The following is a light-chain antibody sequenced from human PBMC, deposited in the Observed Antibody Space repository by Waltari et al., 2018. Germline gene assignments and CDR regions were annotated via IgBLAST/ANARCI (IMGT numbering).Light chain of an antibody. Sequence: SYELTQPPSVSVSPGQTARITCSGDALRKQFGYWYQQKPGQAPVVIIYKDNERPSGIPERFSGSSSGTTVALTIRDVQAEDEADYYCQSTDNSGASLVFGGGTKLSVL. V-gene: IGLV3-25*03. J-gene: IGLJ3*02. CDR1: ALRKQF. CDR2: KDN. CDR3: QSTDNSGASLV.